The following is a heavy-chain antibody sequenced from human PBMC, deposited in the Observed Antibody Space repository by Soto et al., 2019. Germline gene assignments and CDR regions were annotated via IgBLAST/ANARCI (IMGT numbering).Heavy chain of an antibody. CDR2: VSPIWGS. V-gene: IGHV4-59*08. Sequence: QVLLQESGPGLVKPSETLSLSCTVSGDSISSYYWGWIRQPPGKEMEWIGYVSPIWGSAYNPSLQSRVAISLDTSKSQFSLELTSVTATDTAEYYCARQAFGALHGLVEVWGQGTTVTVSS. D-gene: IGHD3-10*01. CDR3: ARQAFGALHGLVEV. J-gene: IGHJ6*02. CDR1: GDSISSYY.